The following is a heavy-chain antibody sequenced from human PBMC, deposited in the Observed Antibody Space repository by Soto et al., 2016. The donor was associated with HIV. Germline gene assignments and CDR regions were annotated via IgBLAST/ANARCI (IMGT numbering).Heavy chain of an antibody. V-gene: IGHV1-46*01. CDR1: GYTFTSYY. D-gene: IGHD5-12*01. J-gene: IGHJ4*01. CDR3: ARGRWLQRRSFDY. CDR2: INPSGGST. Sequence: QVQLVQSGAEVKKPGASVKVSCKASGYTFTSYYIHWVRQAPGQGLEWMGIINPSGGSTTYAQKFQGRVTMTRDTSTSTVYMELSSLKSEDTAVYYCARGRWLQRRSFDYWGQGNPGHRLL.